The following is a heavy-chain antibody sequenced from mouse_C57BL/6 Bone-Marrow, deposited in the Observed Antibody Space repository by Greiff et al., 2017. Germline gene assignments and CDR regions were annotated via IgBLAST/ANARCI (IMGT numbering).Heavy chain of an antibody. V-gene: IGHV14-4*01. Sequence: VQLQQSGAELVRPGASVKLSCTASGFNIKDDYMHWVKQRPEQGLEWIGWIDPENGDTAYASKFQGKAPITADTSSKTAYLQLSSLTSEDTAVYYCTTPLRLFDYWGQGTTLTVSA. CDR1: GFNIKDDY. D-gene: IGHD2-12*01. CDR2: IDPENGDT. J-gene: IGHJ2*01. CDR3: TTPLRLFDY.